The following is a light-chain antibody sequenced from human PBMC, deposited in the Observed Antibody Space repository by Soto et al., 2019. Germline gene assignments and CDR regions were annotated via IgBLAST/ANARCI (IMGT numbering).Light chain of an antibody. CDR1: QRVLYSSNNKNY. CDR2: WAS. CDR3: QQYHSASRT. V-gene: IGKV4-1*01. J-gene: IGKJ2*01. Sequence: DIVMTQSPDSLAVSLGERATINCKSSQRVLYSSNNKNYLAWYQQKPGQPPKLLIYWASTRESGVPDRFSGSGSETDFSLIISSLQAEDVAVYYCQQYHSASRTFGQGTKLEIK.